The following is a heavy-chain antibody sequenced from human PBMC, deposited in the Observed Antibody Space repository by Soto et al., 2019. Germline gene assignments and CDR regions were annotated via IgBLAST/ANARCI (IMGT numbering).Heavy chain of an antibody. CDR1: GGSISSGGYY. CDR2: IYYSGST. V-gene: IGHV4-31*03. J-gene: IGHJ4*02. Sequence: SETLSLTCTASGGSISSGGYYWSWIRQHPGKGLEWIGYIYYSGSTYYNPSLKSRVTISVDTPKNQFSLKLSSVTAADTAVYYCARMGDFVDTAMVLNFDYWGQGTLVTVSS. D-gene: IGHD5-18*01. CDR3: ARMGDFVDTAMVLNFDY.